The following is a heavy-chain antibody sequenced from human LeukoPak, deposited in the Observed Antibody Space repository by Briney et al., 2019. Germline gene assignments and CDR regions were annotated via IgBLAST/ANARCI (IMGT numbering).Heavy chain of an antibody. CDR3: ARGEGGYSISWYDY. CDR2: ISAYNGNT. J-gene: IGHJ4*02. D-gene: IGHD6-13*01. V-gene: IGHV1-18*01. CDR1: GYTFTSYG. Sequence: ASVKVSCKASGYTFTSYGISWVRQAPEQGLEWMGWISAYNGNTNFAQKLQGRVTMTTDTSTSTAYMELRSLRSDDTAVYYCARGEGGYSISWYDYWGQGTLVTVSS.